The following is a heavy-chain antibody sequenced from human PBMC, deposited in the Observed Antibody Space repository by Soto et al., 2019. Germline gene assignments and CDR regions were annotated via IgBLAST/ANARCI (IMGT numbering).Heavy chain of an antibody. V-gene: IGHV3-48*02. CDR3: VRDDKWAFDI. J-gene: IGHJ3*02. CDR2: ISVGSGSI. D-gene: IGHD1-26*01. Sequence: EVQLVESGGGLVQPGKSRRVSCAASGFTFSSYAMNWVRQAPGKGLAWISYISVGSGSIFYADSVQGRFTISRDDAQNSLFLQMNTLTDEDTAIYYCVRDDKWAFDIWGQGTTVIVSS. CDR1: GFTFSSYA.